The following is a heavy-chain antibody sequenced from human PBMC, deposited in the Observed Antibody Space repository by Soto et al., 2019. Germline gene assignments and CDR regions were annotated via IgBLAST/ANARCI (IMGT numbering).Heavy chain of an antibody. J-gene: IGHJ3*02. Sequence: GGSLRLSCAASGFTVSSNYMSWVRQAPGKGLEWVSVIYSGGSTYYADSVKDRFTISRDNSKNTLYLQMNSLRAEDTAVYYCARDEPRWPYAFDIWGQGTMVTVSS. CDR3: ARDEPRWPYAFDI. CDR1: GFTVSSNY. V-gene: IGHV3-53*01. CDR2: IYSGGST.